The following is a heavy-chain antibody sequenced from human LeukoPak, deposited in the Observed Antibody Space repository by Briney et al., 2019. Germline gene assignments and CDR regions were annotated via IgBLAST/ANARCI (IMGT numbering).Heavy chain of an antibody. CDR3: AKGEYSSSWYSA. CDR1: GFTFSSYA. CDR2: ISGSGGST. D-gene: IGHD6-13*01. Sequence: GGSLRLSCAASGFTFSSYAMSWVRQAPWQGLEWVSAISGSGGSTYYTDSVKGRFTISRDNSKNTLYLQMNSLRAEDTAVYYCAKGEYSSSWYSAWGQGTLVTVSS. V-gene: IGHV3-23*01. J-gene: IGHJ4*02.